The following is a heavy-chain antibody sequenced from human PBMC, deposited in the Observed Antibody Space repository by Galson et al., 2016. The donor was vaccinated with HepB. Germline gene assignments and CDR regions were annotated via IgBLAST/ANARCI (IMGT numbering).Heavy chain of an antibody. CDR1: GLNFNKYV. V-gene: IGHV3-30-3*01. D-gene: IGHD2-21*02. CDR3: ARGGHIVVVTSTRNFDPLNM. CDR2: ISFDVNNK. Sequence: SLRLSCAASGLNFNKYVMHWVRQAPGKGLEWAALISFDVNNKYYADSVKGRFTISRDNSRNTLYLHMSSVTTEDTAMYYRARGGHIVVVTSTRNFDPLNMWGQGTLVTVSS. J-gene: IGHJ3*02.